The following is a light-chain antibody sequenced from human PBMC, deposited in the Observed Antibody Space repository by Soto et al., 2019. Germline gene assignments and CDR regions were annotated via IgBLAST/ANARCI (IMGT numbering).Light chain of an antibody. CDR3: QSYTSTSQV. CDR2: DDN. Sequence: FMLTQPDSVSESPGKTVTISCTRTSGSIASTYVQWYQQRPGSVPTIVIFDDNQRPSGVPVRFSGSIDASANSASLTISGLQTEDEADYYCQSYTSTSQVFGGGTKLTVL. V-gene: IGLV6-57*03. CDR1: SGSIASTY. J-gene: IGLJ3*02.